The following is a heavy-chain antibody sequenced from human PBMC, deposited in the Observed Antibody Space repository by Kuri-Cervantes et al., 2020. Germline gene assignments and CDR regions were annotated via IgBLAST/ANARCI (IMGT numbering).Heavy chain of an antibody. Sequence: SVKVSCKASGFTFTSSAMRWVRQARGQRLEWIGWIVVGSGNTNYAQKLQGRVTMTTDTSTSTAYMELRSLRSDDTAVYYCARGGKGTGTRYYYYGMDVWGQGTTVTVSS. CDR1: GFTFTSSA. CDR2: IVVGSGNT. CDR3: ARGGKGTGTRYYYYGMDV. V-gene: IGHV1-58*02. J-gene: IGHJ6*02. D-gene: IGHD1-1*01.